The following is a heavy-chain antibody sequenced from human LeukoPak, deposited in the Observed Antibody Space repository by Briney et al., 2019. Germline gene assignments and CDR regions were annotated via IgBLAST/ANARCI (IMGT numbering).Heavy chain of an antibody. D-gene: IGHD3-3*02. J-gene: IGHJ3*02. Sequence: GGSLRLSCAASGFTFSSYSMNWVRQAPGKGLEWVSSISSSSSYIYYADSVKGRFTISGDNAKNSLYLQMNSLRAEDTAVYYCARDHRIFGVVITPDAFDIWGQGTMVTVSS. CDR2: ISSSSSYI. V-gene: IGHV3-21*01. CDR3: ARDHRIFGVVITPDAFDI. CDR1: GFTFSSYS.